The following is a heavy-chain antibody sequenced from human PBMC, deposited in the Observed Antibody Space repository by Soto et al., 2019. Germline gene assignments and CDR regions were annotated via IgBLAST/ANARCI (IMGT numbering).Heavy chain of an antibody. V-gene: IGHV6-1*01. D-gene: IGHD3-10*01. CDR3: ARDPGGITMVRGVIITRDYYGMDV. Sequence: SQTLSLTCAISGDSVSSNSAAWNWIRQSPSRGLEWLGRTYYRSKWYNDYAVPVKSRITINPDTSKNQFSLQLNSVTPEDTAVYYCARDPGGITMVRGVIITRDYYGMDVWGQGTTVTVSS. J-gene: IGHJ6*02. CDR1: GDSVSSNSAA. CDR2: TYYRSKWYN.